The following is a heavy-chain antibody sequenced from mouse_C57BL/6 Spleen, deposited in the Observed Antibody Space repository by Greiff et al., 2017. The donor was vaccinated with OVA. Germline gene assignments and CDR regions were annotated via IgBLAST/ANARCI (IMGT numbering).Heavy chain of an antibody. J-gene: IGHJ2*01. CDR1: GYAFSSYW. CDR2: IYPGDGDT. V-gene: IGHV1-80*01. CDR3: ARGRFITTVVGYFDY. D-gene: IGHD1-1*01. Sequence: QVQLQQSGAELVKPGASVKISCKASGYAFSSYWMNWVKQRPGKGLEWIGQIYPGDGDTNYNGKFKGKATLTADKSSSTAYMQLSSLTSEDSAVYCWARGRFITTVVGYFDYWGQGTTLTVSS.